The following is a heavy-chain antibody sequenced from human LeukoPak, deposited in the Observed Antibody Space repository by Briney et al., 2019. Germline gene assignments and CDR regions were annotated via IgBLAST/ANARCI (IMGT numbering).Heavy chain of an antibody. D-gene: IGHD1-26*01. CDR2: IYYSGST. J-gene: IGHJ5*02. CDR1: GGSISSYY. CDR3: ARGGSGSYPNWFDP. Sequence: PSETLSLTCTASGGSISSYYWSWIRQPPGKGLEWIGYIYYSGSTNYNPSLKSRVTISVDTSKNQFSLKLSSVTAADTAVYYCARGGSGSYPNWFDPWGQGTLVTVSS. V-gene: IGHV4-59*01.